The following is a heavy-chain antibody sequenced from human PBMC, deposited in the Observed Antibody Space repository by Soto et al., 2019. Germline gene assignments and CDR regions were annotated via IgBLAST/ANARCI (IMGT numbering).Heavy chain of an antibody. CDR2: INAGNGNT. V-gene: IGHV1-3*01. Sequence: ASVKVSCKASGYTFTSYAMHWVRQAPGQRLEWMGWINAGNGNTKYSQKFQGRVTITRDTSASTAYMELRSLRSDDTAVYYCARGFLWNYDAFDIWGQGTMVTVSS. CDR1: GYTFTSYA. D-gene: IGHD1-7*01. CDR3: ARGFLWNYDAFDI. J-gene: IGHJ3*02.